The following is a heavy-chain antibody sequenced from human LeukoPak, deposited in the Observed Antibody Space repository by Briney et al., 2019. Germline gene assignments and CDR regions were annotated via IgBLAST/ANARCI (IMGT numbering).Heavy chain of an antibody. CDR1: GFTFSSYA. V-gene: IGHV3-23*01. Sequence: GGSLRLSCAASGFTFSSYAMSWVRQAPGKGLEWVSAISGSGGSTYYADSVKGRFTISRDNSKSTLYLQMNSLRAEDTAVYYCAKDSYYDFWSGYYNEYFQHWGQGTLVTVSS. J-gene: IGHJ1*01. CDR2: ISGSGGST. D-gene: IGHD3-3*01. CDR3: AKDSYYDFWSGYYNEYFQH.